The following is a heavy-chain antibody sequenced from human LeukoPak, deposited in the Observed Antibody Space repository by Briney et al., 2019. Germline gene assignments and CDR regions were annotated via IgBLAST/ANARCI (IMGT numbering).Heavy chain of an antibody. Sequence: SETLSLTWTVSSGSISSSSYYWGWIRQPPGKGLEWIGSIYYSGSTYYNPSLKSRVTISVDTSKNQFSLKLSSVTAADTAVYYCARLVAAAGTFLHFDYWGQGTLVTVSS. V-gene: IGHV4-39*07. J-gene: IGHJ4*02. CDR1: SGSISSSSYY. CDR2: IYYSGST. D-gene: IGHD6-13*01. CDR3: ARLVAAAGTFLHFDY.